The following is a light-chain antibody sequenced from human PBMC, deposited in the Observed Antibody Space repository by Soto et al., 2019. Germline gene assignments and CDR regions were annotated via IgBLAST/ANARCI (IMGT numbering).Light chain of an antibody. J-gene: IGKJ1*01. CDR2: GAS. Sequence: EIVMTLSPATLSVSPGERATLSCRTSQSVSSSLAWYQQKPGQAPSLLIYGASTRATGIPARFSGSGSGTEFTLTISSLQSEDCAVYYCQQYKNWPWTFGQGTKVDIK. CDR3: QQYKNWPWT. V-gene: IGKV3-15*01. CDR1: QSVSSS.